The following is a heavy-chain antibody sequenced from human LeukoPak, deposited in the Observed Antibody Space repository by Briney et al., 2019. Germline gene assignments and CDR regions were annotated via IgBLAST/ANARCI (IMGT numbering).Heavy chain of an antibody. J-gene: IGHJ4*02. Sequence: SETLSLTCTVSGGSISSYYWSWIRQPPGKGLEWIGYIYTSGSTNYNPSLKSRVTISVDTSKNQFSLKLSSVTAADTAVYYCARQGYYDSSGYSGIDYWGQGTLVTVSS. CDR2: IYTSGST. V-gene: IGHV4-4*09. CDR1: GGSISSYY. D-gene: IGHD3-22*01. CDR3: ARQGYYDSSGYSGIDY.